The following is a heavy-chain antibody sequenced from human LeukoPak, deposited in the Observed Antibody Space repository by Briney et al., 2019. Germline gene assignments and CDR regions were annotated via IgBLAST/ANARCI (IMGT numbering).Heavy chain of an antibody. Sequence: GGSLRLTCAASGLTFSRYAMSWVRQAPGKGLEWVSAISGSGGSTYYADSVKGRFTISRDNSKNTLHLQMNSLRAEDTAVYYCAIGDYCSSTSCYLFRYFDLWGRGTLVTVSS. D-gene: IGHD2-2*01. V-gene: IGHV3-23*01. CDR2: ISGSGGST. CDR3: AIGDYCSSTSCYLFRYFDL. J-gene: IGHJ2*01. CDR1: GLTFSRYA.